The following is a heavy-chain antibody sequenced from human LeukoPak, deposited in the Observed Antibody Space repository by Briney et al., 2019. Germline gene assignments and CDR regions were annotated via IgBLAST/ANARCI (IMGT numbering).Heavy chain of an antibody. D-gene: IGHD3-10*01. J-gene: IGHJ6*03. V-gene: IGHV3-21*01. CDR2: ISSSSSYI. CDR3: ARASYGSGNYYYMDV. Sequence: GGSLRLSCAASGFTFSSYSMNWVRQAPGKGLEWVSSISSSSSYIYYADSVKGRFTISRDNAKNSLYLQMNSLRAEDTAVYYCARASYGSGNYYYMDVWGKGTTVTISS. CDR1: GFTFSSYS.